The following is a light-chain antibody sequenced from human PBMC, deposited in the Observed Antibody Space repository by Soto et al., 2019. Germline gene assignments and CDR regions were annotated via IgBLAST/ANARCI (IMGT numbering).Light chain of an antibody. CDR3: QQYGSSPHT. V-gene: IGKV3-20*01. Sequence: EIVLTQSPGTLSLSPGERATLSCRASQSVSSSYLAWYQQKPGQAPRLLIYGASSRATGIPDRFSGSESGTDFTITSSRLEAEDLAVYCCQQYGSSPHTFGQGTKLEIK. J-gene: IGKJ2*01. CDR2: GAS. CDR1: QSVSSSY.